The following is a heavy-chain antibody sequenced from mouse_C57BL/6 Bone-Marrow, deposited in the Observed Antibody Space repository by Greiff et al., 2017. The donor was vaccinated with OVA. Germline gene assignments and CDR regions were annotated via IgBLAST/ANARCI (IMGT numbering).Heavy chain of an antibody. Sequence: EVQLQQSGPELVKPGASVKISCKASGYTFTDYYMNWVKQSHGKSLEWIGDINPNNGGTSYNQKFKGKATLTVDKSSSTAYMELRSLTSEDSAVYYCAREGGTAQVMDYWGQGTSVTVSS. J-gene: IGHJ4*01. V-gene: IGHV1-26*01. D-gene: IGHD3-2*02. CDR2: INPNNGGT. CDR1: GYTFTDYY. CDR3: AREGGTAQVMDY.